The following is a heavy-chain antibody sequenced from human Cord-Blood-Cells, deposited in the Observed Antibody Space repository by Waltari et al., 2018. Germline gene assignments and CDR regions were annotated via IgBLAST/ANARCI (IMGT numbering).Heavy chain of an antibody. CDR3: ARATRDKNYYYYGMDF. CDR1: GGTFSSYA. CDR2: LIPIFGTA. Sequence: SGGTFSSYAISWVRQAPGQGLEWMGGLIPIFGTANYAQKFQGRVTITADKSTSTAYMELSSLRSEDTAVYYCARATRDKNYYYYGMDFWGQGTTVTVSS. J-gene: IGHJ6*02. V-gene: IGHV1-69*06.